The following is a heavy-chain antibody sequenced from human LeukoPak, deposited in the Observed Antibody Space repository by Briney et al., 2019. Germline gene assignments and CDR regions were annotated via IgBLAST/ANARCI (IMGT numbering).Heavy chain of an antibody. J-gene: IGHJ4*02. CDR2: ISWNSGSI. CDR1: GFTFDDFA. V-gene: IGHV3-9*01. D-gene: IGHD6-19*01. Sequence: GGSLRLSCAASGFTFDDFAMHWVRQAPGKGLEWVSGISWNSGSIGYADSLEGRFTISRDNAKHSLYLQMNNLRAEDTALYYCAKAYTSGWYSRFDYWGQGTLVIVSS. CDR3: AKAYTSGWYSRFDY.